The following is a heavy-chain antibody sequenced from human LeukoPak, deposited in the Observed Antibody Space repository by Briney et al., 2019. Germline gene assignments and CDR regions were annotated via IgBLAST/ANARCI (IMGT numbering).Heavy chain of an antibody. J-gene: IGHJ4*02. CDR1: GYTFIAYH. CDR3: AISGSYYDPLDY. V-gene: IGHV1-2*06. Sequence: GASVKVSCKASGYTFIAYHMHWVRQAPGQGLEWMGRIHPSSGATNYAQRFQGRVTLTRDTSINTAYMELSRLTSDDTAVYYCAISGSYYDPLDYWGQGTLVTVSS. D-gene: IGHD1-26*01. CDR2: IHPSSGAT.